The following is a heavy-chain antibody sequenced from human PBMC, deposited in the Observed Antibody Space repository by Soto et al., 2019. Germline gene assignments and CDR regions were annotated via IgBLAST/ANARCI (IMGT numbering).Heavy chain of an antibody. J-gene: IGHJ4*02. Sequence: EVQLLESGGGLVQPGGSLRLSCAASGFTFSSYAMSWVRQAPGKGLEWVSAISDSGGGTYYADAVKGRFTISRDNTTNTLHLQINTRQAGDTAVYYCGKDLVKLDGRTHFDYWGQGTPVTVSS. CDR2: ISDSGGGT. D-gene: IGHD2-15*01. CDR3: GKDLVKLDGRTHFDY. V-gene: IGHV3-23*01. CDR1: GFTFSSYA.